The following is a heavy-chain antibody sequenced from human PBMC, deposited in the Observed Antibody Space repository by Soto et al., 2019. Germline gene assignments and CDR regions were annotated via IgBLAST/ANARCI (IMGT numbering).Heavy chain of an antibody. J-gene: IGHJ3*02. CDR3: ARDVYSSSSDAFDI. D-gene: IGHD6-6*01. V-gene: IGHV1-18*01. CDR1: GYTFTSYG. CDR2: ISAYNGNT. Sequence: ASVKVSCKASGYTFTSYGISWVRQAPGQGLEWMGWISAYNGNTNYAQKLQGRVTMTTDTSTSTAYMELRSLRSDDTAVYYCARDVYSSSSDAFDIWGQGTMVTVSS.